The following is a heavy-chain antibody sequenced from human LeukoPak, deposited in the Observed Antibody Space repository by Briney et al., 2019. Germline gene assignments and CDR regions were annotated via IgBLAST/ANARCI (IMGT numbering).Heavy chain of an antibody. Sequence: ASVKVSCKASGYTFTSYDINWVRQATGQGLEWMGRIIPILGIANYAQKFQGRVTVTADKSTSTAYMELSSLRSEDTAVYYCARDRGYSSSWALFDPWGQGTLVTVSS. CDR2: IIPILGIA. CDR3: ARDRGYSSSWALFDP. CDR1: GYTFTSYD. J-gene: IGHJ5*02. V-gene: IGHV1-69*04. D-gene: IGHD6-13*01.